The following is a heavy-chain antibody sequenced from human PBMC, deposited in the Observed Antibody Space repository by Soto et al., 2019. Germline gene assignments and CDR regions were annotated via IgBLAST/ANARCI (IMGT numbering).Heavy chain of an antibody. V-gene: IGHV3-30-3*01. CDR3: AIDFLRFLEWLSLAYYYYGMDA. Sequence: GGSLRLSCAASGFTFSSYAMHGVRQAPGKGLGWVAAISYDGSNKYYADSVKGQFTISRDNSKITLYLQMNRRRAEDTAVYYCAIDFLRFLEWLSLAYYYYGMDAWGQGTTVTVSS. D-gene: IGHD3-3*01. J-gene: IGHJ6*02. CDR1: GFTFSSYA. CDR2: ISYDGSNK.